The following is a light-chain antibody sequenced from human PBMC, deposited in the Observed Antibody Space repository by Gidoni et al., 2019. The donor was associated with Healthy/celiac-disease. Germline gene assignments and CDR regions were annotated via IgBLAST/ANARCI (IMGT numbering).Light chain of an antibody. CDR3: QQYDNLPLT. CDR2: DAS. CDR1: QDISNY. Sequence: IQMTQSPSSLYASVGDRVNITCQASQDISNYLNWYQQKPGKDPKLLIYDASNLETGVPSRFSGSGSGTDFTFTISSLQPEDIATYYCQQYDNLPLTFGGGTKVEIK. V-gene: IGKV1-33*01. J-gene: IGKJ4*01.